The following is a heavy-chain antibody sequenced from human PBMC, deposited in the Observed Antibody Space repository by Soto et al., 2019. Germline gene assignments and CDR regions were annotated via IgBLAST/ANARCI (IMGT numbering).Heavy chain of an antibody. CDR2: INSDGSST. D-gene: IGHD1-1*01. CDR3: AKDIGMSTTSYLHFYGMDV. J-gene: IGHJ6*02. Sequence: PGGSLRLSCAASGFTFSSYWMHWVRQAPGKGLVWVSRINSDGSSTSYADSVKGRFTISRDNAKDTLYLQMNSLRADDTALYYCAKDIGMSTTSYLHFYGMDVWGQGTTVTVSS. V-gene: IGHV3-74*01. CDR1: GFTFSSYW.